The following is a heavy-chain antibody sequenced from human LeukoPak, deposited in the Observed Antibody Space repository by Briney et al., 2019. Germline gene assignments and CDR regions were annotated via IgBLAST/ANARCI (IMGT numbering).Heavy chain of an antibody. CDR2: INPAGGST. CDR1: GYTFSSYY. D-gene: IGHD1-1*01. CDR3: ARVTNYYFDY. Sequence: ASVKVSCKASGYTFSSYYIDWVRQAPGQGLERMGIINPAGGSTRYGQKFQGRVTMTRDTSTGTVYMELSSLRSEDTAVYYCARVTNYYFDYWGQGTLVTVSS. V-gene: IGHV1-46*01. J-gene: IGHJ4*02.